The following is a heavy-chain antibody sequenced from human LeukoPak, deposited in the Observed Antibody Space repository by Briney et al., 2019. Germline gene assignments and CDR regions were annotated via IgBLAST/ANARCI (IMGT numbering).Heavy chain of an antibody. CDR2: IYYSGST. J-gene: IGHJ4*02. V-gene: IGHV4-59*01. Sequence: PSETLSLTCTVSGGSISSYYWSWIRQPPGKGLEWIGYIYYSGSTNYNPSLKSRVTISVDTSKNQFSLKLSSVTAADTAVYYCARVISGSYYLFDYWGQGTLVTVSS. D-gene: IGHD1-26*01. CDR1: GGSISSYY. CDR3: ARVISGSYYLFDY.